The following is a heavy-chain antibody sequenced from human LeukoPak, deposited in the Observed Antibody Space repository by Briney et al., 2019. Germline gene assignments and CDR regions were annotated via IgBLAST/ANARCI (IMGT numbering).Heavy chain of an antibody. CDR3: AKALRPNTIFGVVNNDY. V-gene: IGHV3-23*01. CDR1: GFTFSSYA. J-gene: IGHJ4*02. Sequence: HPGGSLRLSCAASGFTFSSYAMSWVRQAPGKGLEWVSAISGSGGSTYYADSVKGRFTISRDNSKNTLYLQMNSLRAEDTAVYYCAKALRPNTIFGVVNNDYWGQGTLVTVSS. D-gene: IGHD3-3*01. CDR2: ISGSGGST.